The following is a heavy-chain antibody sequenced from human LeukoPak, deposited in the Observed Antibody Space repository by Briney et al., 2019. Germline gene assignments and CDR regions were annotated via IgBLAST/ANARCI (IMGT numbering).Heavy chain of an antibody. CDR2: ISYDGSNK. CDR1: GFTLSSYG. CDR3: AKDVGYCSGGSCYYVDY. V-gene: IGHV3-30*18. J-gene: IGHJ4*02. D-gene: IGHD2-15*01. Sequence: GGSLRLSCSASGFTLSSYGMHWVRPAPGKGLEWVAVISYDGSNKYYAGSVKGRFTISRDNSKNTLYLQMNSLRAEDTAVYYCAKDVGYCSGGSCYYVDYWGQGTLVTVSS.